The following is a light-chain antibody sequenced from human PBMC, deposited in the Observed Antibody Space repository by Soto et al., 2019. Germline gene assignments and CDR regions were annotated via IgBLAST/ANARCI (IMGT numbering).Light chain of an antibody. Sequence: EIVMTQSPATLSVSPGERATLSCRASQSVSSNLAWYQQKVGQAPRVLIYDASTRATGIPGRFSGSGSGTEFTLTISSLQSEDFAVYYCQQYNNWPETFGHGTKVDIK. J-gene: IGKJ1*01. CDR1: QSVSSN. CDR3: QQYNNWPET. CDR2: DAS. V-gene: IGKV3-15*01.